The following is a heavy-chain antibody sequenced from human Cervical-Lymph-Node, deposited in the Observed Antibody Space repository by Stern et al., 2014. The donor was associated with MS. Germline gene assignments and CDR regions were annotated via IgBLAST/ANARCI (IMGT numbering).Heavy chain of an antibody. CDR2: IHHNSGGT. CDR1: GYTFSDYY. CDR3: ARDSGQWLVFNYYAMDV. J-gene: IGHJ6*02. V-gene: IGHV1-2*02. Sequence: VQLVESGAEVQKPGASVKVSCKASGYTFSDYYLYWVRQAPGQGLEWMGWIHHNSGGTKYAQKFQGRVTMTRDTSISTAYMELRRLRSDDTAMYYCARDSGQWLVFNYYAMDVWGQGTTVSVSS. D-gene: IGHD6-19*01.